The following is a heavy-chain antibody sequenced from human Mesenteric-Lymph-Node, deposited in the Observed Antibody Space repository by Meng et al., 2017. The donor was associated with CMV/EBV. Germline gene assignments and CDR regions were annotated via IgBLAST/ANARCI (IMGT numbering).Heavy chain of an antibody. CDR3: AKGDLTMVRGVIDY. D-gene: IGHD3-10*01. CDR1: GFTFSSYA. CDR2: ISGSGGST. Sequence: GESLKISCAASGFTFSSYAMSWVRQAPGKGLEWVSAISGSGGSTYYADSVEGRFTISRDNSKNTLYLQMNSLRAEDTAVYYCAKGDLTMVRGVIDYWGQGTLVTVSS. J-gene: IGHJ4*02. V-gene: IGHV3-23*01.